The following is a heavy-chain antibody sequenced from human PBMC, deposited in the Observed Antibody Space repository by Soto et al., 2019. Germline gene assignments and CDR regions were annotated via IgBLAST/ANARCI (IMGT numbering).Heavy chain of an antibody. CDR2: IYLSGSS. D-gene: IGHD4-17*01. Sequence: QVQLQESGPGLVKPSQTLSLTCTVSGASIRSSDYYWSWIRQPPGKGLEWIGYIYLSGSSYSNPSLKSRVSISEDTSTNHFSLKLSSVTAADTAVYYCARGLYGYYAFDKWGQGALVTVSS. V-gene: IGHV4-30-4*01. CDR1: GASIRSSDYY. CDR3: ARGLYGYYAFDK. J-gene: IGHJ4*02.